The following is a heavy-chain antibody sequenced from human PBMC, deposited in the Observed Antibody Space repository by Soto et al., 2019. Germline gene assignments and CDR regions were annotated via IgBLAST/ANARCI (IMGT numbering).Heavy chain of an antibody. D-gene: IGHD2-8*01. J-gene: IGHJ5*02. CDR3: ATDPKYCTNGVCYWVNWFDP. V-gene: IGHV1-24*01. Sequence: GASVKVSCKVSGYTLTELFMHWVRQAPGKGLEWMGGFDPEDGETIYAQKFQGRVTMTEDTSTDTAYMELSSLRSEDTAVYYCATDPKYCTNGVCYWVNWFDPWGQGTLVTVSS. CDR2: FDPEDGET. CDR1: GYTLTELF.